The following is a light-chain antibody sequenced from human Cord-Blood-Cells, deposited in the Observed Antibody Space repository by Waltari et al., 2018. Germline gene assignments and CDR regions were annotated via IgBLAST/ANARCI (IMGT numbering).Light chain of an antibody. V-gene: IGKV3-15*01. J-gene: IGKJ2*01. CDR3: QQYNNWPPYT. CDR2: GAS. Sequence: EIVMTQSPATLSVSPGDRATLSCRASQSVSSNVAWYQQKPGQATRLLIYGASTRATGIPARFGGSGSGTEFTLTISSLQSEDFAVYYCQQYNNWPPYTFGQGTKLEIK. CDR1: QSVSSN.